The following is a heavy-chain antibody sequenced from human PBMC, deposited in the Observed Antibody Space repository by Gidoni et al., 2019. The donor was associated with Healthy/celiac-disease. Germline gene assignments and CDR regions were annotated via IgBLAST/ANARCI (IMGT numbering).Heavy chain of an antibody. CDR1: GGSFSGYY. J-gene: IGHJ6*02. V-gene: IGHV4-34*01. D-gene: IGHD3-10*01. CDR3: ARGCYYYGSGSYSATGMDV. CDR2: INHSGST. Sequence: QVQLQQWGAGLLKPSETLSLTCAVYGGSFSGYYWSWIRQPPGKGLEWIGEINHSGSTNYNPSLKSRVTISVDTSKNQFSLKLSSVTAADTAVYYCARGCYYYGSGSYSATGMDVWGQGTTVTVSS.